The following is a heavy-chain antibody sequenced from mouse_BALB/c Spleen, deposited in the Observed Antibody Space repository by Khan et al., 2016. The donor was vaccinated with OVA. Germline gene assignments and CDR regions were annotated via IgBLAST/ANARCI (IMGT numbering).Heavy chain of an antibody. D-gene: IGHD2-4*01. CDR2: IYPGSGTT. CDR3: ARSYDNDGAWFVY. CDR1: GYKFTDYV. J-gene: IGHJ3*01. Sequence: VQLQESGPELVKPGASVKMSCKASGYKFTDYVISWVKQRTGQGLEWIGDIYPGSGTTYYNERFEGKATLTADKSSNTAYMQFRSLTSEDSAVYVCARSYDNDGAWFVYWGQGTLVTVST. V-gene: IGHV1-81*01.